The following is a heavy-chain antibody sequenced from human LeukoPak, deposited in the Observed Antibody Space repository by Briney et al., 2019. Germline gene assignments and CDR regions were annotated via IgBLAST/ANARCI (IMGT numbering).Heavy chain of an antibody. J-gene: IGHJ6*02. Sequence: PGGSLRLSCVASGFAFSSYWMSWIRQAPGKGLEWVANMKQDGSEKYYVDQVKGRFTISRDNAKNSVYLQMNSLRVDDTAVYYCAKSNREQLVRSYGLDVWGQGTTVTVSS. CDR3: AKSNREQLVRSYGLDV. D-gene: IGHD6-13*01. CDR2: MKQDGSEK. V-gene: IGHV3-7*05. CDR1: GFAFSSYW.